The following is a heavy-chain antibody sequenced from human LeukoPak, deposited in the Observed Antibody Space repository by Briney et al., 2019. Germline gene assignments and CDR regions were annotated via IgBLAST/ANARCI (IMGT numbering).Heavy chain of an antibody. CDR3: ARYYDSSGYSSEYFQH. V-gene: IGHV1-2*06. D-gene: IGHD3-22*01. CDR1: GYTFTGYY. CDR2: INPNSGGT. Sequence: ASVRVSCKASGYTFTGYYIHWVRQAPGQGLEWMGRINPNSGGTNYAQKFRGRVTMTRDTSISTAYMELSRLRSDDTAVYYCARYYDSSGYSSEYFQHWGQGTLVTVSS. J-gene: IGHJ1*01.